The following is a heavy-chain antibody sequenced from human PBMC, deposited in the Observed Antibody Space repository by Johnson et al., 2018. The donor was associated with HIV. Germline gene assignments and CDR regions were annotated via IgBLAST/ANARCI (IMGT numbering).Heavy chain of an antibody. D-gene: IGHD5-18*01. CDR1: GFTFRSYP. CDR2: VSYNEDKK. J-gene: IGHJ3*02. Sequence: QVQLVESGGGVVQPGRSLRLSCAASGFTFRSYPMHWVRQAPGKGLEWMAIVSYNEDKKYYADSVKGRFTISRDNSKNTLYLQMNSLRVEDMAIYYCARLPSGYNRDAFNIWGQGTMVTVSS. CDR3: ARLPSGYNRDAFNI. V-gene: IGHV3-30*04.